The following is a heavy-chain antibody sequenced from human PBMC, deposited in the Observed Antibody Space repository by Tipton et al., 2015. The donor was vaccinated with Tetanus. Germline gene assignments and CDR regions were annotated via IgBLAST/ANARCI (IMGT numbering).Heavy chain of an antibody. CDR3: ARGTGDY. Sequence: SLRLSCAASGLSFSDYFMGWVRQAPGEGLEWISYISDTASTIHYADSVGGRFTISRDNAKESLFLEMNSLRAEDTAVYYCARGTGDYWGQGTLVTVSS. V-gene: IGHV3-11*01. J-gene: IGHJ4*02. D-gene: IGHD1-14*01. CDR2: ISDTASTI. CDR1: GLSFSDYF.